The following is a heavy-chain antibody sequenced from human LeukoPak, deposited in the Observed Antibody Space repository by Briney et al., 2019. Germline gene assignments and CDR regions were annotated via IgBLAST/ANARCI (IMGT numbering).Heavy chain of an antibody. D-gene: IGHD3-9*01. J-gene: IGHJ4*02. V-gene: IGHV4-59*01. CDR2: IYYSGST. CDR1: GGSISSYY. CDR3: ARGRDDILTGHNAGIDY. Sequence: PSETLSLTCTVSGGSISSYYWSWIRQPPGKGLEWIGYIYYSGSTNYNPSLKSRVTISVDTSKNQFSLKLSSVTAADTAVYYCARGRDDILTGHNAGIDYWGQGTLVTVSS.